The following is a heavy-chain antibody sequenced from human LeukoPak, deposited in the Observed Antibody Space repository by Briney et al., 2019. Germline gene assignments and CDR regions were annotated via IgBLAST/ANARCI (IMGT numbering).Heavy chain of an antibody. J-gene: IGHJ4*02. CDR1: GFTFSNYW. V-gene: IGHV3-74*01. CDR3: ARGASNRFDY. CDR2: IYTDGSST. Sequence: GGSLRLSCAASGFTFSNYWMLWVRQAPGKGLVWVSRIYTDGSSTNYADSVKGRFTISRDNAKNTLYLQMNSLRAEDTAVYYCARGASNRFDYWGQGTLVTVSS. D-gene: IGHD1-14*01.